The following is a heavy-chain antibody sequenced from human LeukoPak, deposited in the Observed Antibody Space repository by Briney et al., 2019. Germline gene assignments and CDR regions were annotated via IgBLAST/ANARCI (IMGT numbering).Heavy chain of an antibody. V-gene: IGHV3-7*01. Sequence: QTGGSLRLSCAASGFTFSSYAMSWVRQAPGKGLEWVANIKEDGSEKHYGDSVKGRFTISRDNAKNSLYLQMTSLRAEDTAVYYCARAGLLWFGESYFDYWGQGTLVTVSS. D-gene: IGHD3-10*01. J-gene: IGHJ4*02. CDR1: GFTFSSYA. CDR3: ARAGLLWFGESYFDY. CDR2: IKEDGSEK.